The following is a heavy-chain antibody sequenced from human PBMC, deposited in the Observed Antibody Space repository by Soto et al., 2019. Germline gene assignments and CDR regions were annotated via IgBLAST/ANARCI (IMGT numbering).Heavy chain of an antibody. Sequence: GGSLRLSCAASGFTFSSYAMSWVRQAPGKGLEWVSAISGSGGSTYYADSVKGRFTISRDNSKNTLYLQMNSLRAEDTAVYYCAKDYVPPLGYCSVGSCYSGLDAFDIWGQWTMVTVS. J-gene: IGHJ3*02. D-gene: IGHD2-15*01. V-gene: IGHV3-23*01. CDR3: AKDYVPPLGYCSVGSCYSGLDAFDI. CDR1: GFTFSSYA. CDR2: ISGSGGST.